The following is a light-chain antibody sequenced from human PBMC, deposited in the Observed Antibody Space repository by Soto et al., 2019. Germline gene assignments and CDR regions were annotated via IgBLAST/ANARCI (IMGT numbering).Light chain of an antibody. V-gene: IGKV3-20*01. CDR2: GAT. CDR3: QQYSSPPIT. Sequence: EILMTQSPATRSVSPWERATLSCRASQRIGSSYLAWYQQKPGQAPRLLIYGATSRATGIPGRCSGGGSGTDFILTSSMRDPEYFAWYYWQQYSSPPITFGQGTRLEIK. J-gene: IGKJ5*01. CDR1: QRIGSSY.